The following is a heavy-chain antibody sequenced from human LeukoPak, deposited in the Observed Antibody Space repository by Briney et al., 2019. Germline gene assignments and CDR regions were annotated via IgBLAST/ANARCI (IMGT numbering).Heavy chain of an antibody. CDR3: ARDQYDTWSRRGNFDS. J-gene: IGHJ4*02. V-gene: IGHV3-7*03. CDR1: GFTFSSYW. CDR2: INHNGNVN. Sequence: GGSLRLSCAASGFTFSSYWMNWARQAPGKGLEWVASINHNGNVNYYVDSVKGRFTISRDNAKNSLYLQMNSLRVEDTAVFYCARDQYDTWSRRGNFDSWGQGTLVIVSS. D-gene: IGHD3-3*01.